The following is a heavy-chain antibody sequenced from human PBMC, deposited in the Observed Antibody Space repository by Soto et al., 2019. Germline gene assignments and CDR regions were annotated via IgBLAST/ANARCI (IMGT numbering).Heavy chain of an antibody. D-gene: IGHD4-17*01. CDR2: IYYSGSGST. V-gene: IGHV4-61*01. CDR1: GGSVSSGSYY. J-gene: IGHJ4*02. CDR3: ASPDYGDYVMFRY. Sequence: PSETLSLTCGVSGGSVSSGSYYWSWIRQPPGKGLEWIGYIYYSGSGSTNYNPSLKSRVTISVDTSKNQFSLKLTSVTAADTAVYYCASPDYGDYVMFRYWGQGALVTVSS.